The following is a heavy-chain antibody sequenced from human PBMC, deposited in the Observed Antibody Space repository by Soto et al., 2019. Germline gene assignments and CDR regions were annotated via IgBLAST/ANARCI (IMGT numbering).Heavy chain of an antibody. J-gene: IGHJ5*02. CDR3: ARDQAAYDFWSGYPQLMWFDP. CDR2: IIPIFGTA. Sequence: SVKVSCKASGGTFSSYAIGWVRQAPGQGLEWMGGIIPIFGTANYAQKFQGRVTITADKSTSTAYMELSSLRSEDTAVYYCARDQAAYDFWSGYPQLMWFDPWGQGTLVTVSS. CDR1: GGTFSSYA. D-gene: IGHD3-3*01. V-gene: IGHV1-69*06.